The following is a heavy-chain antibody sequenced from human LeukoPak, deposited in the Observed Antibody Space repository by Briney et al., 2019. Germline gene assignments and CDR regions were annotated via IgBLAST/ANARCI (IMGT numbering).Heavy chain of an antibody. CDR2: VNPNNGGT. CDR3: ARDSYGGNWSLGY. J-gene: IGHJ4*02. V-gene: IGHV1-2*02. D-gene: IGHD4-23*01. Sequence: ASVKVTCKASGFTFTGYYIHWVRQAPGQGLEWMGWVNPNNGGTNYAQMFQGRVTMTRDTSISTAYMELSRLTSDDTAVYYCARDSYGGNWSLGYWGQGTLVTVSS. CDR1: GFTFTGYY.